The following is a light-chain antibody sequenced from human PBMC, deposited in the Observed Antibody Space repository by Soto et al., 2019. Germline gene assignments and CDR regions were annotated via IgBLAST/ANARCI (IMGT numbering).Light chain of an antibody. CDR3: QQSYRTPRLCT. CDR2: AAS. CDR1: QSISRY. J-gene: IGKJ2*02. Sequence: DIQMTQSPSSLSASVGDRVTITCRASQSISRYLNWYQQKPGKAPKLLIYAASSLQSGVTSRFSGSRSGTDVTLTISSLQPEDSATYFCQQSYRTPRLCTFGQGTNLEI. V-gene: IGKV1-39*01.